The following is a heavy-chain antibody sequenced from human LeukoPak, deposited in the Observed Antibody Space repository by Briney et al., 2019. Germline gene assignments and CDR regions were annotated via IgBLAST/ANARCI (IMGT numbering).Heavy chain of an antibody. CDR3: ARHLGLYYYDSSGYSGHYFDY. V-gene: IGHV4-39*01. Sequence: SETLSLTCTVSGGSISSSSYYWGWIRQPPGKGLEWIGSIYYSGSTYYNPSLKSRVTISVDTSKNQFSLKLSSVTAADTAVYYCARHLGLYYYDSSGYSGHYFDYWGQGTLVTVSS. J-gene: IGHJ4*02. CDR1: GGSISSSSYY. D-gene: IGHD3-22*01. CDR2: IYYSGST.